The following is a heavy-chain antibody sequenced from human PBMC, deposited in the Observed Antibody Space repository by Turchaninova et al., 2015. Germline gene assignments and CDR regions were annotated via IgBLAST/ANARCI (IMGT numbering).Heavy chain of an antibody. CDR2: IYYTRST. Sequence: QLQLXXXGPXXVQPSEPLXLXCPGSGDSINRASYYWGWIRQPPGKGLEYIGCIYYTRSTVYSPSLKSRVTISIDTSKNQFSLMLFSVTAADTAVYYCARDRGPYYMDVWGRGTTVTVSS. CDR3: ARDRGPYYMDV. CDR1: GDSINRASYY. V-gene: IGHV4-39*07. J-gene: IGHJ6*03.